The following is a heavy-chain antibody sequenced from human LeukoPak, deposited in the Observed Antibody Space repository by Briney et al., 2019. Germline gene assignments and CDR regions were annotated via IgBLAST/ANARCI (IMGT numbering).Heavy chain of an antibody. J-gene: IGHJ4*02. CDR1: GYTFTIYG. V-gene: IGHV1-18*01. Sequence: GASVKVSCKASGYTFTIYGISWVRQAPGQGLEWMGWISAYNGNTNYAQKLQGRVTMTTDTSTSTVYMELRSLRSDDTAVYYCARDGGQYSSSSKGGDYWGQGTLVTVSS. CDR3: ARDGGQYSSSSKGGDY. D-gene: IGHD6-6*01. CDR2: ISAYNGNT.